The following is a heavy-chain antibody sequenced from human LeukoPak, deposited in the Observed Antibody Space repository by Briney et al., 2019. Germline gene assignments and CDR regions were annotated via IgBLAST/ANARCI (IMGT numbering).Heavy chain of an antibody. Sequence: GRSLRLSCAASGFTFSTYGIHWVRQAPGKGLEWVAVISYDGSNKYYADSVKGRFTISRDNSKNTLYLQMNSLRGEDTAVYYCAKVGTNFLRYHFDSWGRGTLVTVSS. J-gene: IGHJ4*02. D-gene: IGHD1-1*01. V-gene: IGHV3-30*18. CDR1: GFTFSTYG. CDR2: ISYDGSNK. CDR3: AKVGTNFLRYHFDS.